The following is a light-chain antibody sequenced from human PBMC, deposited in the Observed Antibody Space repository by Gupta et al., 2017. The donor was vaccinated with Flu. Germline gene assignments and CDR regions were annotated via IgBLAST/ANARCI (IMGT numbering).Light chain of an antibody. CDR1: NSNIGYNH. CDR2: DDY. CDR3: GSWDRSLSAVV. V-gene: IGLV1-51*01. J-gene: IGLJ3*02. Sequence: QSVLTQPPSVSAAPGQKVPISCSGTNSNIGYNHVAWYQQLPGTAPKLLMYDDYNRPSGIPDRFSASKSGTSSTLGITGLQTGDEADYYCGSWDRSLSAVVFGGGTKLTVL.